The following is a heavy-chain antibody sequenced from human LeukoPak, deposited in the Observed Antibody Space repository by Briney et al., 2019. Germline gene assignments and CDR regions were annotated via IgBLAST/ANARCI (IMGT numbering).Heavy chain of an antibody. CDR2: ISSSSSYI. CDR1: GFTFSSYS. J-gene: IGHJ4*02. V-gene: IGHV3-21*01. Sequence: PGGSLRLSCAASGFTFSSYSMNWVRQAPGKGLEWVSSISSSSSYIYYADSVKGRFTISRDNAKNSLYLQMNSLRAEDTAVYYCASISGPIAVASFDYWGQGTLVTVSS. D-gene: IGHD6-19*01. CDR3: ASISGPIAVASFDY.